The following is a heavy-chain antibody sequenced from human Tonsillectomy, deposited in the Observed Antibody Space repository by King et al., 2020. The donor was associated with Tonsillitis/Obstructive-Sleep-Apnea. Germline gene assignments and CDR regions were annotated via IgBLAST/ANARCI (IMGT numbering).Heavy chain of an antibody. V-gene: IGHV1-46*01. Sequence: VQLVESGAEVKKPGASVKGSCKSSGYTFTSYYMHWVRQAPGQGLEGMGIINPIGGSTSYAQRFQGRVTMTRDTSTSTVYMVLSSLRSEDTAVYYCAIAPSNYWGQGTLVTVSS. CDR2: INPIGGST. CDR1: GYTFTSYY. CDR3: AIAPSNY. J-gene: IGHJ4*02.